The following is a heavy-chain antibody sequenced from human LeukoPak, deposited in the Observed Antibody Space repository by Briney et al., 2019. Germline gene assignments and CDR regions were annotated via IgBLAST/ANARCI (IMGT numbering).Heavy chain of an antibody. D-gene: IGHD2-15*01. V-gene: IGHV4-30-2*01. J-gene: IGHJ5*02. Sequence: SETLSLTCAVSGGSISSGGYSWSWIRQPPGKGLEWIGYIYHSGSTYYNPSLKSRVTISVDRSKNQFSLKLSSVTAADTAVYYCARVITGYCSGGSCYLSNWFDPWGQGTLVTVSS. CDR2: IYHSGST. CDR3: ARVITGYCSGGSCYLSNWFDP. CDR1: GGSISSGGYS.